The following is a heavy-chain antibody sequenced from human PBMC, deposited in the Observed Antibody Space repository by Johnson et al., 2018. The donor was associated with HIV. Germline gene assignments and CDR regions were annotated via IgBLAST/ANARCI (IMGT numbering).Heavy chain of an antibody. V-gene: IGHV3-64*01. Sequence: VQLVESGGGLVQPGGSLRLSCAASGFTFSSYAMHCVRQAPGKGLEYVSAISSNGGSTYYANSVKGRFTISRDNSKNTLYLQMGSLRAEDMAVYYCARDEPTDDAFDIWGQGTMVTVSS. J-gene: IGHJ3*02. CDR1: GFTFSSYA. CDR2: ISSNGGST. CDR3: ARDEPTDDAFDI.